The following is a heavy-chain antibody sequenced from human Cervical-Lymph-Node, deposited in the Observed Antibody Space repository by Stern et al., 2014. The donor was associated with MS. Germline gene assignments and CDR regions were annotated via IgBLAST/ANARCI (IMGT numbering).Heavy chain of an antibody. D-gene: IGHD6-13*01. CDR1: GGSISSYY. CDR2: IYYSGST. CDR3: ARHSSSSWYGSSFFPPTIDY. V-gene: IGHV4-59*08. Sequence: QVQLQESGPGLVKPSETLSLTCTVSGGSISSYYWSWIRQPPGKGLEWIGYIYYSGSTNYNPSLKSRVTISVDTSKTQSSRKLSSVTAADTAVYYCARHSSSSWYGSSFFPPTIDYWGQGTLVTVSS. J-gene: IGHJ4*02.